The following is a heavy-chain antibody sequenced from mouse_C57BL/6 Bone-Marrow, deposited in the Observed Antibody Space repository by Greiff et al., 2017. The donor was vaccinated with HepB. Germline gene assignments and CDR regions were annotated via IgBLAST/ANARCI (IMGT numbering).Heavy chain of an antibody. Sequence: VQLQESDAELVKPGASVKISCKVSGYTFTDHTIHWMKQRPEQGLEWIGYIYPRDGSTKYNEKFKGKATLTADKSSSTAYMQLNSLTSEDSAVYFCARGAYYGSSRFAYWGQGTLVTVSA. D-gene: IGHD1-1*01. CDR3: ARGAYYGSSRFAY. J-gene: IGHJ3*01. CDR2: IYPRDGST. CDR1: GYTFTDHT. V-gene: IGHV1-78*01.